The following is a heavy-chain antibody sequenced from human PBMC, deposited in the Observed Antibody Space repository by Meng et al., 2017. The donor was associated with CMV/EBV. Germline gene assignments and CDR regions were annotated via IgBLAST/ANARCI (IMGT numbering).Heavy chain of an antibody. CDR2: ISGSGGST. D-gene: IGHD3-22*01. CDR1: GFTFSSYA. J-gene: IGHJ6*02. Sequence: GESLKISCAASGFTFSSYAMSWVRQAPGKGLEWVSAISGSGGSTYYADSVKGRFTISRDNSKNTLYLQMNSLRAEDTAVYYCARDGGYDSSGYYWANGMDVWGQGTTVTVSS. V-gene: IGHV3-23*01. CDR3: ARDGGYDSSGYYWANGMDV.